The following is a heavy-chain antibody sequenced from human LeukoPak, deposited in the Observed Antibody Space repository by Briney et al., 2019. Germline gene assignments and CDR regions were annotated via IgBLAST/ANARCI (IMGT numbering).Heavy chain of an antibody. Sequence: SETLPLTCTVSGGSIISYYWSWVRQSAGKGLEWIGRIYPSGSTEYNTSLKSRVTMPVDMSKKQFSLKLTSVTAADTAVYYCARLKFYDSTGYTPGYYMDVWGKGTTVTVSS. CDR1: GGSIISYY. CDR2: IYPSGST. D-gene: IGHD3-22*01. J-gene: IGHJ6*03. CDR3: ARLKFYDSTGYTPGYYMDV. V-gene: IGHV4-4*07.